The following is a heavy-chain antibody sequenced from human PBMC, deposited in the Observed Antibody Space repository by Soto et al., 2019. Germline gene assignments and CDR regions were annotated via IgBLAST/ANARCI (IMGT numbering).Heavy chain of an antibody. D-gene: IGHD1-7*01. CDR3: AKVLGYNWNYEEVDAFDI. V-gene: IGHV1-18*01. CDR2: ISAYNGNT. CDR1: GYTFTSYG. J-gene: IGHJ3*02. Sequence: GASVKVSCKASGYTFTSYGISWVRQAPGQGLEWMGWISAYNGNTNYAQKLQGRVTMTTDTSTSTAYMELRSLRSDDTAVYYCAKVLGYNWNYEEVDAFDIWGQGTMVTVSS.